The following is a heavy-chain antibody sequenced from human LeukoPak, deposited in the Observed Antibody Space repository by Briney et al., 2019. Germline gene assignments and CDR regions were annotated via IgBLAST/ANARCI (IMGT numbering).Heavy chain of an antibody. D-gene: IGHD2-2*01. J-gene: IGHJ4*02. CDR2: INHSGST. V-gene: IGHV4-34*01. CDR1: GGSFSGYY. CDR3: ARRVGRPAAIWEGFDY. Sequence: SETLSLTCAVYGGSFSGYYWSWNRQPPGKGLEWIGEINHSGSTNYNPSLKSRVTISVDTSKNQFSLKLSSVTAADTAVYYCARRVGRPAAIWEGFDYWGQGTLVTVSS.